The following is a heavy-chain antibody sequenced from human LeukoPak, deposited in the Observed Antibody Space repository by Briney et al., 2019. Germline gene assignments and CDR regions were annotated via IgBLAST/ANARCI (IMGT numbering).Heavy chain of an antibody. CDR1: GGSISSGSYY. J-gene: IGHJ4*02. V-gene: IGHV4-61*02. CDR3: ARDSGYYYDSSGYCDY. Sequence: PSETLSLTCTVSGGSISSGSYYWSWIRQPAGKGLEWIGRIYTSGSTNYNPSLKSRVTISVDTSKNQFSLKLSSVTAADTAVYYCARDSGYYYDSSGYCDYWGQGTLVTVSS. CDR2: IYTSGST. D-gene: IGHD3-22*01.